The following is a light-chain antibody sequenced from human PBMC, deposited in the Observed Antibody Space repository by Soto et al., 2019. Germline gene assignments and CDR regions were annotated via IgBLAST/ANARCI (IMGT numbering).Light chain of an antibody. J-gene: IGLJ1*01. CDR2: EVS. V-gene: IGLV2-14*01. CDR1: SRDVGGYNY. Sequence: QSVLTQPASVSGSPGQSITISCTGTSRDVGGYNYVSWYQQHPGKAPKLMIYEVSYRPSGVSNRFSGSKSGNTASLTISGLQAEDEADYYCSSYTSSSTQVFGTGTKVTVL. CDR3: SSYTSSSTQV.